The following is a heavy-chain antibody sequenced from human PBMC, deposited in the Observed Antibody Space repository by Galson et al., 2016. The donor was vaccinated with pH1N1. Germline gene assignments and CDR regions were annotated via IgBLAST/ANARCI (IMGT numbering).Heavy chain of an antibody. CDR3: ASGGYCSGGSCYSAAFDI. V-gene: IGHV5-51*03. CDR2: IYPGDSDT. D-gene: IGHD2-15*01. J-gene: IGHJ3*02. Sequence: QSGAEVKKPGESLKISCKGSGYSFTSYWIGWVRQMPGKGLEWMGIIYPGDSDTRYSPSFQGQVTISADKSISTAYLQWSSLKASDTAMYYCASGGYCSGGSCYSAAFDIWAQGTMVTVSS. CDR1: GYSFTSYW.